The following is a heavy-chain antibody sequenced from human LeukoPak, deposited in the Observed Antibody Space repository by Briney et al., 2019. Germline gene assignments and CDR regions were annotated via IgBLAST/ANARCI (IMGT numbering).Heavy chain of an antibody. CDR3: ARGLRYSSGWYYFDY. V-gene: IGHV3-53*01. CDR1: GFTVSNNY. D-gene: IGHD6-19*01. Sequence: GGSLRLSCAASGFTVSNNYMSWVRQAPGKGLEWVSVIYSGGSTYYADPVKGRFTISRDNSKNTLCLQMNSLRAEDTAVYYCARGLRYSSGWYYFDYWGQGTLVTVSS. CDR2: IYSGGST. J-gene: IGHJ4*02.